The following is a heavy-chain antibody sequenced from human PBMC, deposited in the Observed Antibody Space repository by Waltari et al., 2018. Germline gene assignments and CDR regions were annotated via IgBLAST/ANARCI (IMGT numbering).Heavy chain of an antibody. V-gene: IGHV4-4*02. D-gene: IGHD5-12*01. Sequence: QVQLQESGPGLVKPSGTLSLTCAVSGGSISSSNWWSWVRQPPGKGLEWIGEIYHSGSTNYNPLLKSRVTISVDKSKNQFSLKLSSVTAADTAVYYCARYQGSGYSGYDFALDYWGQGTLVTVSS. CDR2: IYHSGST. CDR1: GGSISSSNW. J-gene: IGHJ4*02. CDR3: ARYQGSGYSGYDFALDY.